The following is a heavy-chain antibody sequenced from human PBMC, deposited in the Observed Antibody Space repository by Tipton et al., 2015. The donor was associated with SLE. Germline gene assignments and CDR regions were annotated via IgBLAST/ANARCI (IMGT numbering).Heavy chain of an antibody. D-gene: IGHD6-6*01. J-gene: IGHJ4*02. CDR1: GGSVSSGSYY. CDR3: ARGGGVDSSSVY. V-gene: IGHV4-39*07. CDR2: INHSGST. Sequence: TLSLTCTVSGGSVSSGSYYWSWIRQPPGKGLEWIGEINHSGSTNYNPSLKSRVTISVDTSKNQFSLKLSSVTAADTAVYYCARGGGVDSSSVYWGQGTLVTVSS.